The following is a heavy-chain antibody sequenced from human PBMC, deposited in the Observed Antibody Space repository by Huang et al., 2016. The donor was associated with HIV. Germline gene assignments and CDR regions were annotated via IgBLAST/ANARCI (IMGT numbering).Heavy chain of an antibody. Sequence: QVQLHESGPGLVKPSDTLSLICTVSGASVNGFYWGWIRRPPGKGLEWIGRISPTGKTNYNPSLQSRVTFFADTSKNRLSLKLTSVTAADSAVYYCARLTTYTTSSYSRFFNYWGHGILVSVSS. CDR2: ISPTGKT. CDR1: GASVNGFY. V-gene: IGHV4-4*07. J-gene: IGHJ4*01. D-gene: IGHD3-3*01. CDR3: ARLTTYTTSSYSRFFNY.